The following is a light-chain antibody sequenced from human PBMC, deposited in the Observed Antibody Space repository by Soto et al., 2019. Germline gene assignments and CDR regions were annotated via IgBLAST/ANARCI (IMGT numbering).Light chain of an antibody. V-gene: IGKV3-20*01. CDR1: QTVRNNY. CDR2: GAS. J-gene: IGKJ1*01. CDR3: QQYGSSGT. Sequence: EFVLTQSPGTLSLSPGERATLSCRASQTVRNNYLAWYQQKPGQAPRLLIYGASNRATGIPDRFSGSGSGTDFTLTISGLEPEDFAVYYCQQYGSSGTFGQGTKVDIK.